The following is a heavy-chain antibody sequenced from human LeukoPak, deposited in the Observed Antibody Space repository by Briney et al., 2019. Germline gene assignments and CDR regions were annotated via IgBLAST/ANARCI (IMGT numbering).Heavy chain of an antibody. D-gene: IGHD4-23*01. J-gene: IGHJ4*02. CDR2: ISSSSSYI. CDR3: ARDRYGGNSEDY. CDR1: GFTFSSYS. Sequence: GGSLRLSCAASGFTFSSYSMNWVRQAPGRGLEWVSSISSSSSYIYYADSVKGRFTISRDNAKNSLYLQMNSLRAEDTAVYYCARDRYGGNSEDYWGQGTLVTVSS. V-gene: IGHV3-21*01.